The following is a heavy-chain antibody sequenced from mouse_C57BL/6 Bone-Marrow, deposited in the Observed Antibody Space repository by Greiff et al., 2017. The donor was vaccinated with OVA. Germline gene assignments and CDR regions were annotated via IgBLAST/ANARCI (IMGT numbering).Heavy chain of an antibody. CDR1: GFTFSSYA. J-gene: IGHJ4*01. Sequence: EVMLVESGGGLVKPGGSLKLSCAASGFTFSSYAMSWVRQTPEKRLEWVATISDGGSYTYYPDNVKGRFTISRDNAKNNLYLQMSHLKSEDTAMYYCARPFYYGSSYDAMDYWGQGTSVTVSS. V-gene: IGHV5-4*03. D-gene: IGHD1-1*01. CDR3: ARPFYYGSSYDAMDY. CDR2: ISDGGSYT.